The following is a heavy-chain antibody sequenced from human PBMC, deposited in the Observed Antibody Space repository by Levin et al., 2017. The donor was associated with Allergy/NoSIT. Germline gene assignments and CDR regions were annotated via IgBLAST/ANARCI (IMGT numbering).Heavy chain of an antibody. V-gene: IGHV3-23*01. J-gene: IGHJ4*02. CDR2: ISGSGGST. D-gene: IGHD6-6*01. Sequence: GGSLRLSCAASGFTFSSYAMSWVRQAPGKGLEWVSAISGSGGSTYYADSVKGRFTISRDNSKNTLYLQMNSLRAEDTAVYYCAKGHSLFGYSSSSPVFDYWGQGTLVTVSS. CDR3: AKGHSLFGYSSSSPVFDY. CDR1: GFTFSSYA.